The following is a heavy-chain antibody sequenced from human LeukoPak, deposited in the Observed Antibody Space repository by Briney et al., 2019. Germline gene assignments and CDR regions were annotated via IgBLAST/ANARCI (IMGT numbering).Heavy chain of an antibody. J-gene: IGHJ4*02. CDR3: ARASIAASGYYFDY. Sequence: QPGGSLRLSRAASGFTVSTNYMTWVRQAPGNGLEWVSVIYSGGSTFYADSVKGRFTISRDNSKNTLYLQMNSLRAEDTAVYYCARASIAASGYYFDYWGQGTLVTVSS. CDR1: GFTVSTNY. V-gene: IGHV3-66*02. CDR2: IYSGGST. D-gene: IGHD6-6*01.